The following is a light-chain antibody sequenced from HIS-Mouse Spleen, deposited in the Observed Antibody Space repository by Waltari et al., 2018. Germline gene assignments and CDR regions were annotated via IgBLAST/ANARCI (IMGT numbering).Light chain of an antibody. Sequence: QSVLTQPPSASGTPGLRVTISCSGSSSNIGSNYVYWYQQLPGTAPKLLIYRNNQRPLGVPDRFSGSKSGTSASLAISGLRSEDEADYYCAAWDDSLSGPVFGGGTKLTVL. V-gene: IGLV1-47*01. J-gene: IGLJ3*02. CDR2: RNN. CDR1: SSNIGSNY. CDR3: AAWDDSLSGPV.